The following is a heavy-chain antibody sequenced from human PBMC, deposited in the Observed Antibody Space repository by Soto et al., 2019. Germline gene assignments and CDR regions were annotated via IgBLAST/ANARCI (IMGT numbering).Heavy chain of an antibody. CDR1: GGSFSGYQ. Sequence: SETLSLTCAVYGGSFSGYQWTWIRQPPGKGLEWIGEINHRGSTNLNPSLGSRVTFLVDTSKNQFSLKLRSVTAADTAVYYCARGRQVAPSALFRRAGNYSLDVWGQGTTVTVSS. CDR2: INHRGST. D-gene: IGHD2-2*01. J-gene: IGHJ6*02. CDR3: ARGRQVAPSALFRRAGNYSLDV. V-gene: IGHV4-34*01.